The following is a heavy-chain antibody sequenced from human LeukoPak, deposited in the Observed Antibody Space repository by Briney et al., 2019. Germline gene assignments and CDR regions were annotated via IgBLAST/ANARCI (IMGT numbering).Heavy chain of an antibody. CDR1: GVTFRSYG. CDR3: TTKVTRGNSGDDYDD. CDR2: ISSDGNDK. V-gene: IGHV3-30*03. J-gene: IGHJ4*02. Sequence: GSLRLSCAVSGVTFRSYGMHRVRQAPGKGLEWVALISSDGNDKLYGDSVRGRFTISRDDSKSTLYLQMNSLRAEDTAVYYCTTKVTRGNSGDDYDDWGQGTLVTVSS. D-gene: IGHD5-12*01.